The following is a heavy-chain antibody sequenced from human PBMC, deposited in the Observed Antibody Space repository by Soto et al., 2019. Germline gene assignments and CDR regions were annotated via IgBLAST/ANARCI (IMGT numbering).Heavy chain of an antibody. V-gene: IGHV1-3*01. CDR1: GYTFTSYA. CDR2: INAGNGNT. D-gene: IGHD6-19*01. J-gene: IGHJ4*02. Sequence: ASVKVSCKASGYTFTSYAMHWVRQAPGQRLEWMGWINAGNGNTKYSQKFQGRVTITRDTSASTAYMELSSLRSEDTAVYYCAREGLGSGWGGDLGYWGQGTLVTVSS. CDR3: AREGLGSGWGGDLGY.